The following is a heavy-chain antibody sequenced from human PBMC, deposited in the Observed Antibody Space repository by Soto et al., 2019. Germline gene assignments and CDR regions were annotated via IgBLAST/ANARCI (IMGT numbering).Heavy chain of an antibody. CDR1: GFSLSTSGVG. Sequence: QITLKESGPTLVKPTQTLTLTCTFSGFSLSTSGVGVGWIRQPPGKALEWLALIYWDADKRYSPSLKSRLTITKDTPKNQVVLTMTNMDPVDTATYDCARTHRPGAGTTNWSDPWGQGTLVTVSS. D-gene: IGHD3-10*01. CDR3: ARTHRPGAGTTNWSDP. J-gene: IGHJ5*02. V-gene: IGHV2-5*02. CDR2: IYWDADK.